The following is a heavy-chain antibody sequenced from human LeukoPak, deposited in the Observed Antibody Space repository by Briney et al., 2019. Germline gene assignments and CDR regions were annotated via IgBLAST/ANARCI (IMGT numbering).Heavy chain of an antibody. D-gene: IGHD3-22*01. CDR1: GFTFSIYW. Sequence: SGGSLRLSCAASGFTFSIYWMHWVRQAPGKGLVWVSRINSDGSSTSYADSVKGRFTISRDNAKNTLYLQMNSLRAEDTAVYYCARGYYYDSSGYWPYWGQGTLVTVSS. CDR2: INSDGSST. J-gene: IGHJ4*02. CDR3: ARGYYYDSSGYWPY. V-gene: IGHV3-74*01.